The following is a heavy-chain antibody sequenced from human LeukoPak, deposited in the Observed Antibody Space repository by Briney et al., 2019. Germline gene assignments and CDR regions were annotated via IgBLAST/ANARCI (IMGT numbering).Heavy chain of an antibody. CDR1: GFTVSSNY. J-gene: IGHJ4*02. CDR3: ARGRGY. CDR2: IYSGGST. D-gene: IGHD3-10*01. Sequence: GGSLRLSRAASGFTVSSNYMSWVRQAPGKGLEWVSVIYSGGSTYYADSVKGRFTISRDNSKNTLYLQMNSLRAEDTAVYYCARGRGYWGQGTLVTVSS. V-gene: IGHV3-53*01.